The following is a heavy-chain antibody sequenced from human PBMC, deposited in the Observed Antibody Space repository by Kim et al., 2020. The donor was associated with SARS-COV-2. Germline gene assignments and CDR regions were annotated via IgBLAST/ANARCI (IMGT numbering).Heavy chain of an antibody. V-gene: IGHV1-24*01. CDR3: ATGVVVVPAANHWFDP. D-gene: IGHD2-2*01. J-gene: IGHJ5*02. CDR1: GYTLTELS. CDR2: FDPEDGET. Sequence: ASVKVSCKVSGYTLTELSMHWVRQAPGKGLEWMGGFDPEDGETIYAQKFQGRVTMTEDTSTDTAYMELSSLRSEDTAVYYCATGVVVVPAANHWFDPWGQGTLVTVS.